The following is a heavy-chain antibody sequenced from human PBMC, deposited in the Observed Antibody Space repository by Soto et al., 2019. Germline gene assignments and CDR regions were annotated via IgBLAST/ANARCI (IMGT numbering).Heavy chain of an antibody. CDR3: ARALTYYDYVLSEPRAHNWFDP. Sequence: ASVKVSCKASGYTFTSYYMHWVRRAPGQGLEWMGIINPSGGSTSYAQKFQGRVTMTRDTSKSQFYMELSSLRSEDTAVYYCARALTYYDYVLSEPRAHNWFDPWGQGTLVTVSS. D-gene: IGHD3-16*01. CDR2: INPSGGST. V-gene: IGHV1-46*01. J-gene: IGHJ5*02. CDR1: GYTFTSYY.